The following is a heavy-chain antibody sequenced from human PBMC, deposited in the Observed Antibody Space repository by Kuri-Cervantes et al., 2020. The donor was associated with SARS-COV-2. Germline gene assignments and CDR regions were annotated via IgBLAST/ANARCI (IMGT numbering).Heavy chain of an antibody. J-gene: IGHJ4*02. CDR1: GYTFTSYG. CDR2: ISAYNGNT. D-gene: IGHD3-22*01. Sequence: ASVKVSCKASGYTFTSYGISWVRQAPGQGLEWMGWISAYNGNTNYAQKLQGRVTMTTDTSTSTAYMELRSLRSDDTAVYYCARDAGYYDSSGCRYYFDYWGQGTLVTVSS. CDR3: ARDAGYYDSSGCRYYFDY. V-gene: IGHV1-18*01.